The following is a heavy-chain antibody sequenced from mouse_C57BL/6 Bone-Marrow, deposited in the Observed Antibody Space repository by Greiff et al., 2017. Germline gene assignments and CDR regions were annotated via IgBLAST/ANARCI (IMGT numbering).Heavy chain of an antibody. V-gene: IGHV1-39*01. CDR2: INPNYGST. J-gene: IGHJ1*03. D-gene: IGHD1-1*01. CDR3: ERSAYCSSNTCYFDV. CDR1: GYSFTDYR. Sequence: EVQLVASGPELVKPGASVKISCKASGYSFTDYRMNWVKQRNGKGLEWIGEINPNYGSTSYNQKFKGKATLTVDKSSSTAYMQLNSLTSEDSSVYSYERSAYCSSNTCYFDVWGTGTTVTVSS.